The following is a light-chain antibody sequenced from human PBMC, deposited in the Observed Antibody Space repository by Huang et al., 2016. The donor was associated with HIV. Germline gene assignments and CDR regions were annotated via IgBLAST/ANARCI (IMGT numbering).Light chain of an antibody. CDR3: QQANMYPRS. J-gene: IGKJ5*01. Sequence: IQLTQSPSSVSASDGDTVRITCRASQDISSWLAWYQQRPREAPTRLIHSTSVLQRGVPARFSGSGSGTDFFLTITSLRPDDFATYYCQQANMYPRSVGQGTRLDIK. V-gene: IGKV1-12*01. CDR2: STS. CDR1: QDISSW.